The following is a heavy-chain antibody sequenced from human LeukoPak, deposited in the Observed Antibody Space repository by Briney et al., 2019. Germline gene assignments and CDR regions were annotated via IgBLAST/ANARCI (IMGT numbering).Heavy chain of an antibody. V-gene: IGHV4-39*07. D-gene: IGHD3-10*01. CDR2: INHSGST. Sequence: SETLSLTCTVSGGSISSSSYYWTWIRQPPGKGLEWIGEINHSGSTTYNPSLNNRVTISVDTSKNQFSLKMSSVTAADTAVYYCARPRYGSGSLDSWGQGTLVTVSS. CDR3: ARPRYGSGSLDS. J-gene: IGHJ4*02. CDR1: GGSISSSSYY.